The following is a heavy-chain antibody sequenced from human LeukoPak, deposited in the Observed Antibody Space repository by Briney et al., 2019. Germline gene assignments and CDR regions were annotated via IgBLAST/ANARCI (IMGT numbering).Heavy chain of an antibody. CDR3: ARDTFLFEQWLVRGYYYYYMDV. V-gene: IGHV4-61*02. J-gene: IGHJ6*03. D-gene: IGHD6-19*01. Sequence: KTSETLSLSCTVSDYSISSDDYYWGWIRQPPGKGLEWIGRIYTSGSTNYNPSLKSRVTMSVDTSKNQFSLKLSSVTAADTAVYYCARDTFLFEQWLVRGYYYYYMDVWGKGTTVTISS. CDR2: IYTSGST. CDR1: DYSISSDDYY.